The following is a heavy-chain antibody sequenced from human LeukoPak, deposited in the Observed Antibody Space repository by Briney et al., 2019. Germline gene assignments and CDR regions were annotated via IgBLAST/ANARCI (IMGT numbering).Heavy chain of an antibody. J-gene: IGHJ5*02. CDR3: ARVLLSVRGSHNWFDP. V-gene: IGHV4-59*01. CDR1: GGSISSYY. CDR2: IYYSGST. Sequence: SETLSLTCTVSGGSISSYYWSWIRQPPGTGLEWIGYIYYSGSTNYNPSLKSRVTISVDTSKNQFSLKLSSVTAADTAVYYCARVLLSVRGSHNWFDPWGQGTLVTVSS. D-gene: IGHD1-26*01.